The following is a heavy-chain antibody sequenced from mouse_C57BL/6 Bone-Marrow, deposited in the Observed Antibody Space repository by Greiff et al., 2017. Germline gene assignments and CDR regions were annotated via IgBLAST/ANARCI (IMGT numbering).Heavy chain of an antibody. CDR3: ARVPLGYWYFDV. CDR2: IDPSDSYT. Sequence: QVQLQQPGAELVKPGASVKLSCKASGYTFTSYWMQWVKQRPGQGLEWIGEIDPSDSYTNYTKKFKGKATLTVDTASSTAFMQLSSLTSEDSAVYYCARVPLGYWYFDVWGTGTTVTVSS. J-gene: IGHJ1*03. V-gene: IGHV1-50*01. CDR1: GYTFTSYW.